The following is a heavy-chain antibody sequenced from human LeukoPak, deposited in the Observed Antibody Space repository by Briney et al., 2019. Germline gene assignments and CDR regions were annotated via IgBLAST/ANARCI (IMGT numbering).Heavy chain of an antibody. Sequence: NPSETLSLTCTVSGGSISSSSYYWGWIRQPPGKGLEWIGTIYYSGTTNYKPSLKSRVTISVDTSKNQFSLKLNSVTAADTAVYYCARQGDGGRAFDYWGQGTLLTVSS. CDR1: GGSISSSSYY. CDR3: ARQGDGGRAFDY. J-gene: IGHJ4*02. V-gene: IGHV4-39*01. D-gene: IGHD4-23*01. CDR2: IYYSGTT.